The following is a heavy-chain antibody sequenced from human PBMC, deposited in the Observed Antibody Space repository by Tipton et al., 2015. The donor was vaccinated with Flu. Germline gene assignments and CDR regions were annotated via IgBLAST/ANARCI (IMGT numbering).Heavy chain of an antibody. D-gene: IGHD6-13*01. J-gene: IGHJ4*02. CDR1: GGSVSSGSYY. CDR3: ARSGSGSWYGVLDY. CDR2: IYYSGST. V-gene: IGHV4-61*01. Sequence: TLSLTCTVSGGSVSSGSYYWSWIRQPPGKGLEWIGYIYYSGSTNYNPSLKSRVTISVDTSKNQFSLKLSSVTAADTAVYYCARSGSGSWYGVLDYWGQGTLVTVSS.